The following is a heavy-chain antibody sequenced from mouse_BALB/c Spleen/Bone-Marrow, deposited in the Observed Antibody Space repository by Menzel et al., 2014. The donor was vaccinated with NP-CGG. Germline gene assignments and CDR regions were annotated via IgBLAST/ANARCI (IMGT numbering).Heavy chain of an antibody. J-gene: IGHJ1*01. CDR1: GYSITSDYS. CDR2: ISYSGST. V-gene: IGHV3-2*02. D-gene: IGHD2-14*01. Sequence: ESGPGLVKPSQSLSLTCTVTGYSITSDYSWNWIRQFPGNKLEWMGYISYSGSTTYNPSLKSRISITRDTSKNQFFLQLNSVTTEDTATYYCARGGYYRYDGYWYFDVWGAGTTVTVSS. CDR3: ARGGYYRYDGYWYFDV.